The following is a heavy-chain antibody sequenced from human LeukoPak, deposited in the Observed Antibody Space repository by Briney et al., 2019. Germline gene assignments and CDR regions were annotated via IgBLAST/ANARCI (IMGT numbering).Heavy chain of an antibody. Sequence: SVPVPRLAPGYTFTGYFMLWVPPAPGQGLEWMGWINPNSGGTNYTQKFQGRATMSRDTSISTAYMELSRLRSDDTAVYYCASSIVYCSSSSCYFNWGQRTLVTVSS. CDR1: GYTFTGYF. V-gene: IGHV1-2*02. CDR2: INPNSGGT. CDR3: ASSIVYCSSSSCYFN. J-gene: IGHJ4*02. D-gene: IGHD2-2*01.